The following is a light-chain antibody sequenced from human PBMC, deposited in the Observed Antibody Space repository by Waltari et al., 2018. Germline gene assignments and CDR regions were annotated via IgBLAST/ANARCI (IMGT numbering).Light chain of an antibody. V-gene: IGKV4-1*01. CDR1: QSVLYSATNKNY. CDR3: QQYYSTPPIT. CDR2: WAP. J-gene: IGKJ5*01. Sequence: DIVMTQSPDSLAVSLGERATINCKSSQSVLYSATNKNYLAWYQQKPGQPPKLLIYWAPTRESGVPDRFSGSGSGANFTLTISSLQAEDVAVYYCQQYYSTPPITFGQGTRLEIK.